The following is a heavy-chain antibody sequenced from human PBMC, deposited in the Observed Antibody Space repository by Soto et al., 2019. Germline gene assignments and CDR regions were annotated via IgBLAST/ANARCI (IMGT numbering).Heavy chain of an antibody. D-gene: IGHD3-22*01. CDR3: AKDWGYGSSGKYNWFGP. CDR1: GFTFSNYA. J-gene: IGHJ5*02. V-gene: IGHV3-23*01. CDR2: IIGAGGTA. Sequence: HPGGSLRLSCAASGFTFSNYAMSWVRQAPGKGLEWVSTIIGAGGTAYYADSVKGRFTISRDNSKNTLYLQMNSLRAEDTAVYYCAKDWGYGSSGKYNWFGPWGQGTLVTVSS.